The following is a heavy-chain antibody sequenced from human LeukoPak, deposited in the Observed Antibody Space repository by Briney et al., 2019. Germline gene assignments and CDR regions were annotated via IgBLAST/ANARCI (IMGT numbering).Heavy chain of an antibody. J-gene: IGHJ4*02. V-gene: IGHV4-59*01. CDR3: ARGLPGSSWHLGY. CDR1: GDSMTSYY. CDR2: VYDNGNT. D-gene: IGHD6-13*01. Sequence: SETLSLTCTVSGDSMTSYYWNGLRQSPGKGLEWFGYVYDNGNTAYNPSLRSRVTISLDTSKSQFSLSLASMTAADTAVYYCARGLPGSSWHLGYWGQGILVTVSS.